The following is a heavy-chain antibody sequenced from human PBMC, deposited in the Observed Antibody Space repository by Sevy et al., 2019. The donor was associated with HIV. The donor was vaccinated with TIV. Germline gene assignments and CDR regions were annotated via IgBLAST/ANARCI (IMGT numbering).Heavy chain of an antibody. Sequence: SETLSLTCAVYGGSFSGYYWSWIRQPPGKGLEWIGEINHSGSTNYNPFLKSRVTISVHTSKNQFSLKLSSVTAADTALYYCARHCSGTSCSHAFYIWGQGTMVTVSS. V-gene: IGHV4-34*01. CDR1: GGSFSGYY. J-gene: IGHJ3*02. CDR3: ARHCSGTSCSHAFYI. CDR2: INHSGST. D-gene: IGHD2-2*01.